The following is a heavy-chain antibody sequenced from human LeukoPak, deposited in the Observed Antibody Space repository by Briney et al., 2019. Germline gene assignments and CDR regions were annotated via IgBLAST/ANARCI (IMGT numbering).Heavy chain of an antibody. CDR1: GYTFTSYD. CDR2: MNPNSGNT. J-gene: IGHJ4*02. D-gene: IGHD3-16*01. Sequence: ASVKVSCKASGYTFTSYDINWVRQATGQGLEWMGFMNPNSGNTGYAQKFQGRVTMTRNTSISTAYMELSSLRSEDTAVYYCAREDLRFGAFDYWGQGTLVTVSS. V-gene: IGHV1-8*01. CDR3: AREDLRFGAFDY.